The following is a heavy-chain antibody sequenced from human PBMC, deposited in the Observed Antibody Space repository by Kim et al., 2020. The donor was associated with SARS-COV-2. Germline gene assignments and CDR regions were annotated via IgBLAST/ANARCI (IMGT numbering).Heavy chain of an antibody. D-gene: IGHD1-26*01. J-gene: IGHJ6*02. CDR2: TYYRSKWYN. CDR1: GDSVSSNSAA. Sequence: SQTLSLTCAISGDSVSSNSAAWNWIRQSPSRGLEWLGRTYYRSKWYNDYAVSVKSRITINPDTSKNQFSLQLNSVTPEDTAVYYCAREEVGAYEGGYYYYGMDVWGQGTTVTVSS. CDR3: AREEVGAYEGGYYYYGMDV. V-gene: IGHV6-1*01.